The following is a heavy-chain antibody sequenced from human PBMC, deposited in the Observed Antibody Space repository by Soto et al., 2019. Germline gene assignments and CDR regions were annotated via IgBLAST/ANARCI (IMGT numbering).Heavy chain of an antibody. CDR2: ISGYNGKT. V-gene: IGHV1-18*01. Sequence: QVQLVQSGAEVKKRGASVKVSCKSSGYTFSMSGISWVRQAPGQGLEWMGWISGYNGKTNYEQKFQDRVTMTTDTSTNMAYMELRSLRSDDTAVYYCAREGPRPYYYYGMDVWGQGTTVTVSS. J-gene: IGHJ6*02. CDR3: AREGPRPYYYYGMDV. CDR1: GYTFSMSG.